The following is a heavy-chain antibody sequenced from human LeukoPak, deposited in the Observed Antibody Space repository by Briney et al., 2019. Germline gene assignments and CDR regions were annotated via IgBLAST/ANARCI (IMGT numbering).Heavy chain of an antibody. CDR2: IIPTFGTI. Sequence: ASVKVSCKASGVTFSDYTISLVRQAPGQGLEWMGGIIPTFGTIYYAQKLQGRVTITADESTTTAYMELSSLRSEDTAVYYCARCHPKQQLAYFDYWGQGSLVTVSS. CDR3: ARCHPKQQLAYFDY. J-gene: IGHJ4*02. CDR1: GVTFSDYT. D-gene: IGHD6-13*01. V-gene: IGHV1-69*01.